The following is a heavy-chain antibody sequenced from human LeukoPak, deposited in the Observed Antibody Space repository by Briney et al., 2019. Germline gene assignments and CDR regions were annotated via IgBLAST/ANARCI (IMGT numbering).Heavy chain of an antibody. V-gene: IGHV3-74*01. Sequence: GGSLRLSCAASGFTFSSYGMHWVRQAPGKGLVWVSRINSDGSSTSYADSVKGRFTISRDNAKNTLYLQMNSLRAEDTAVYYCARDCSSTPGEAGNWFDPWGQGTLVTVSS. CDR2: INSDGSST. J-gene: IGHJ5*02. CDR1: GFTFSSYG. D-gene: IGHD2-2*01. CDR3: ARDCSSTPGEAGNWFDP.